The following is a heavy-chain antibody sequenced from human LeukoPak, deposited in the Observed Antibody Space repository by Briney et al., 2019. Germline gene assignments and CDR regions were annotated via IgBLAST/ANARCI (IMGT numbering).Heavy chain of an antibody. CDR1: GYTFTSYD. V-gene: IGHV1-8*01. CDR2: MNPNSGNT. Sequence: ASVKVSCKASGYTFTSYDINWVRQATGQGLEWMGWMNPNSGNTGYAQKFQGRVTMTRNTSISTAYMELSSLRSEDTAVYYCARVRCSSTSCYALFDYWGQGTLVTVSS. CDR3: ARVRCSSTSCYALFDY. J-gene: IGHJ4*02. D-gene: IGHD2-2*01.